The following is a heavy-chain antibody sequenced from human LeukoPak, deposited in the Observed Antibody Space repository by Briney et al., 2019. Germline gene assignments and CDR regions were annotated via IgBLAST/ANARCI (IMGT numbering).Heavy chain of an antibody. CDR1: GYSFTSYW. V-gene: IGHV5-51*01. CDR2: IYPGDSDT. Sequence: GESLKISCKGSGYSFTSYWIGWVRQMPGKGLEWMGIIYPGDSDTRYSPSFQGRVTISADKSISTAYLQWSSLKASDTAMYYCARTPSVLRFLEWSPNYFDYWGQGTLVTVSS. CDR3: ARTPSVLRFLEWSPNYFDY. J-gene: IGHJ4*02. D-gene: IGHD3-3*01.